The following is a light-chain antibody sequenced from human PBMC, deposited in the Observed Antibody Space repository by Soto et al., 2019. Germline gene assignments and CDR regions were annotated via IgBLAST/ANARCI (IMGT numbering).Light chain of an antibody. Sequence: EIVLTQSPGTLSLSPGERATLSCRASQSVSSSYLAWYQQKPGQAPRLLIYGASSRATGIPDRFSGSGSGTDFTLTISRLEPEDFAVYYCQQYGSSHTFGQGRRLEI. CDR3: QQYGSSHT. V-gene: IGKV3-20*01. CDR2: GAS. J-gene: IGKJ5*01. CDR1: QSVSSSY.